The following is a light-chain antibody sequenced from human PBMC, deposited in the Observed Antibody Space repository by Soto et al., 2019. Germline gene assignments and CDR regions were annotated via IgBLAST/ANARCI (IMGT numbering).Light chain of an antibody. Sequence: EIVLTQSPATLSLSPGDRATLSCRASQRVSSYLAWYQQKPGPAPRLLIYDASNRAAGIPARFSGSGSGTDFTLTITSLEPEDFAVYYCQQRSNWPSTFGGGTKVEIK. J-gene: IGKJ4*01. V-gene: IGKV3-11*01. CDR1: QRVSSY. CDR3: QQRSNWPST. CDR2: DAS.